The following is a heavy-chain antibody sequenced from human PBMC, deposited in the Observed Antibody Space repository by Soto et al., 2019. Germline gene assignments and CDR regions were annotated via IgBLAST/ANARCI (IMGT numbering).Heavy chain of an antibody. D-gene: IGHD1-1*01. Sequence: SETLSLTCTVSGGSMSGFYWTWIRQPPGKGLEWVGFIYYTGKTRYTPSLRGRVSISQDTSRKQFTLKLNSVTTADTAVYYCTRSVTGYAFDIWGQGTMVTVSS. J-gene: IGHJ3*02. V-gene: IGHV4-59*01. CDR1: GGSMSGFY. CDR3: TRSVTGYAFDI. CDR2: IYYTGKT.